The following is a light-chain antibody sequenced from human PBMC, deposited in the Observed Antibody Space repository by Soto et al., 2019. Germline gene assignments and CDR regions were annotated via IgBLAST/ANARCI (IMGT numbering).Light chain of an antibody. CDR2: GAS. J-gene: IGKJ1*01. CDR1: QSVSSSY. Sequence: EIVLTHSPGTLSLSPGERVTLSCRASQSVSSSYLAWYQQKPGQAPRLLLYGASSRATGIPDRFSGSGSGTDFTLTISRLEPEDFAVYYCQQHASSPRTFGQGTKVEIK. V-gene: IGKV3-20*01. CDR3: QQHASSPRT.